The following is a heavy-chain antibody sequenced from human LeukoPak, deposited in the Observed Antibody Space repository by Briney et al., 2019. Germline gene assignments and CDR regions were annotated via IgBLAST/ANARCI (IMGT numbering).Heavy chain of an antibody. CDR1: GFTFSSYA. D-gene: IGHD3-22*01. CDR2: IYYSGST. Sequence: PGGSLRLSCAASGFTFSSYAMSWIRQPPGKGLEYIGSIYYSGSTYYNPSLMRRITISIDTSKNHFSLKLNSVTAADTAVYYCARPHYDSGDYYLSYWGQGNLVTVSS. CDR3: ARPHYDSGDYYLSY. J-gene: IGHJ4*02. V-gene: IGHV4-38-2*01.